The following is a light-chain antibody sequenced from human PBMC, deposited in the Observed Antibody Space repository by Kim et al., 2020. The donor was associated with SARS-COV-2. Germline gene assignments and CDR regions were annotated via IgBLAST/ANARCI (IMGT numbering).Light chain of an antibody. CDR3: AAWDDSLSGRV. CDR1: TSNIGSNY. V-gene: IGLV1-47*01. J-gene: IGLJ2*01. CDR2: RNK. Sequence: GQRGTSSCSGSTSNIGSNYVYWYQQLPGTDPKLLIYRNKRRPSGVPDRFSGAKSGTSAALAISGLRSEDEADYYCAAWDDSLSGRVFGGGTQLTVL.